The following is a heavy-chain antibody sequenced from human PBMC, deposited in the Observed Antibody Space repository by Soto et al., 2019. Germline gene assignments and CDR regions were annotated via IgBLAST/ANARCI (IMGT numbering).Heavy chain of an antibody. D-gene: IGHD5-12*01. CDR3: ARDQREDIVASGAFDI. V-gene: IGHV1-2*04. CDR2: INPNSGGT. CDR1: GYTFTGYY. J-gene: IGHJ3*02. Sequence: ASVKVSCKASGYTFTGYYMHWVRQAPGQGLEWMGWINPNSGGTNYAQKFQGWVTMTRDTSISTAYMELSRLRSDDTAVYYCARDQREDIVASGAFDIWGQGTMVTVS.